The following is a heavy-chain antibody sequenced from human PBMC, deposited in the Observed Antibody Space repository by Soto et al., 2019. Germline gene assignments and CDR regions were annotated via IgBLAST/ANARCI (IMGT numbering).Heavy chain of an antibody. CDR3: ARATSAIAVAGPFDY. CDR2: INHSGST. CDR1: GGSFSGYY. V-gene: IGHV4-34*01. D-gene: IGHD6-19*01. J-gene: IGHJ4*02. Sequence: SETLSLTCAVYGGSFSGYYWSWIRQPPGKGLEWIGEINHSGSTNYNPSLKSRVTISVDTSKNQFSLKLSSVTAADTAVYYCARATSAIAVAGPFDYWGQGTLVTVSS.